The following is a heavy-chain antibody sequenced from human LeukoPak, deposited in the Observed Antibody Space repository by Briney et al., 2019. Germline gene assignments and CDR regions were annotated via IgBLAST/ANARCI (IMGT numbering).Heavy chain of an antibody. CDR1: GGSISSYY. J-gene: IGHJ5*02. V-gene: IGHV4-59*01. CDR3: AREISSGPSNWFDP. CDR2: IYYGGST. Sequence: SETLSLTCTVCGGSISSYYRSWIRQPPGKGLEWIGYIYYGGSTNYNPSLKSRVTISVDTSKNQFSLKLSSVTDVATAVYYCAREISSGPSNWFDPWGQGTLVTVSS. D-gene: IGHD6-25*01.